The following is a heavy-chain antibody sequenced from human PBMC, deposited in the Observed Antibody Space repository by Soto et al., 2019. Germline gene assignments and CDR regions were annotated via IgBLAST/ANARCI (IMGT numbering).Heavy chain of an antibody. Sequence: QVQLVQSGAEVKKPGSSVKVSCKASGGTFSSYAISWVRQAPGQGLEWMGGIIPIFGTANYAQKFQGRGTITAHESTSTAYRELSSLRSEDTAVYYCARALDITRSYWYFDLWGRGTLVTVSS. D-gene: IGHD2-2*03. J-gene: IGHJ2*01. CDR2: IIPIFGTA. CDR1: GGTFSSYA. V-gene: IGHV1-69*01. CDR3: ARALDITRSYWYFDL.